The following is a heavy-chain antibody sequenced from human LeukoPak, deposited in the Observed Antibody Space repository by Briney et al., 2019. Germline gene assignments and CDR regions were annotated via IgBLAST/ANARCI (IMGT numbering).Heavy chain of an antibody. CDR3: ARDLGYSGSYFVSY. CDR2: INPSCCST. J-gene: IGHJ4*02. Sequence: VSSVKVSCKASGYTFTSYYMHWVRQPPAQGLEWMGIINPSCCSTNYAQKFQGRGTMTRDTYTSTVYVELSSLRYDDTAVYYCARDLGYSGSYFVSYWGQGTLVTVSS. V-gene: IGHV1-46*01. D-gene: IGHD1-26*01. CDR1: GYTFTSYY.